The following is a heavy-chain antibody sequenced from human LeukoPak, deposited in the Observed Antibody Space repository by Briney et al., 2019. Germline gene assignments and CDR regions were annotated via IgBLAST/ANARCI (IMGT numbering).Heavy chain of an antibody. J-gene: IGHJ4*02. CDR1: GGSISSYY. V-gene: IGHV4-59*01. CDR2: IYYSGST. D-gene: IGHD2-2*01. Sequence: ASETLSLACTVSGGSISSYYWSWIRQPPGKGLEWIGYIYYSGSTNYNPSLKSRVTISVDTSKNQFSLKLSSVTAADTAVYYCARALGTAAVDYWGQGTLVTVSS. CDR3: ARALGTAAVDY.